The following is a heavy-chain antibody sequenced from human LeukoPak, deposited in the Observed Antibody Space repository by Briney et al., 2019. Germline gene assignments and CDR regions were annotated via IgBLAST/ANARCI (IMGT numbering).Heavy chain of an antibody. V-gene: IGHV3-11*01. CDR1: GFTFSDNY. J-gene: IGHJ4*02. CDR2: ISRGGSSI. CDR3: AGEHDSSGYY. Sequence: GRSLRLSCSASGFTFSDNYMNWIRQAPGKGLEWVSYISRGGSSIYYADSVKGRFTISRDNAKNSLYLQMNSLRAEDTSVYYCAGEHDSSGYYWGQGTLVTVSS. D-gene: IGHD3-22*01.